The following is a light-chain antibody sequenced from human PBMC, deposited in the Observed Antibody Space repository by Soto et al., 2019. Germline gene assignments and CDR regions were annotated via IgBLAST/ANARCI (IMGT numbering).Light chain of an antibody. Sequence: EIVLTQSPGTLSLSPGEGATLSCMGSQSVMSRYIAWYQQRPGQAPRLLIYGASNRATGSPDRISGSGSGTAFTLTISRLEPEDFAVYYCQQYGKLPVTFGGGTKVEIK. J-gene: IGKJ4*01. CDR3: QQYGKLPVT. V-gene: IGKV3-20*01. CDR2: GAS. CDR1: QSVMSRY.